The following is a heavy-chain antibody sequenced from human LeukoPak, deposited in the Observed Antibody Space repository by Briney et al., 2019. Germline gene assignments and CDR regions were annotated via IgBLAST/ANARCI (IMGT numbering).Heavy chain of an antibody. D-gene: IGHD5-18*01. V-gene: IGHV3-30*03. CDR1: GFTVSSNY. CDR2: ISYDGSNK. CDR3: ATGIQLWSSFDY. J-gene: IGHJ4*02. Sequence: GGSLRLSCAASGFTVSSNYMSWVRQAPGKGLEWVAVISYDGSNKYYADSVKGRFTISRDNSKNTLYLQMNSLRAEDTAVYYCATGIQLWSSFDYWGQGTLVTVSS.